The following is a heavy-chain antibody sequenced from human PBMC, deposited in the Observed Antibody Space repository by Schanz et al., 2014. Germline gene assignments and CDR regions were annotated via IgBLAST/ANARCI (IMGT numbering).Heavy chain of an antibody. V-gene: IGHV1-69*04. CDR2: FMPFLGIT. CDR3: ARDRWNYEGGIFDI. D-gene: IGHD1-7*01. Sequence: QVPLVQSGAEVKKPGSSVKVSCKATGDTLDNFGISWVRQAPGQGPEWIGRFMPFLGITNLAQKFQDRVTMTADKATSTAYMELSGLTSEDTAMYYCARDRWNYEGGIFDIWGQGPMVTVSS. J-gene: IGHJ3*02. CDR1: GDTLDNFG.